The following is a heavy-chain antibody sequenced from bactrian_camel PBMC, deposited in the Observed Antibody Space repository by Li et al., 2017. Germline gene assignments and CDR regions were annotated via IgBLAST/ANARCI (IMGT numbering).Heavy chain of an antibody. CDR2: IGGAGST. D-gene: IGHD1*01. J-gene: IGHJ4*01. CDR1: GITTSGYT. Sequence: VQLVESGGGSVQAGGSLRLSCAASGITTSGYTMAWSRQAPGKEREGVAAIGGAGSTRYADSVKGRFTISKDNAKNTVYLQMDGLRPEDTAMYYCAADYRRGWSCSVGRREFNNWGQGTQVTVS. V-gene: IGHV3S55*01. CDR3: AADYRRGWSCSVGRREFNN.